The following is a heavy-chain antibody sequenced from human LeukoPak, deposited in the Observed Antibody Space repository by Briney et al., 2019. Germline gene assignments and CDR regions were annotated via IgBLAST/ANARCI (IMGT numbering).Heavy chain of an antibody. CDR1: GGSISSALYH. CDR3: ARQGVRYYYGSGTKGNWFDP. CDR2: VYYTGST. Sequence: PSETLSLTCTVSGGSISSALYHWGWIRQPPGKNLEWLGSVYYTGSTHNNPSLKSRVTISVDTSKNQFSLNLSSVTAADTAVYYCARQGVRYYYGSGTKGNWFDPWGQGTLVTVSS. J-gene: IGHJ5*02. D-gene: IGHD3-10*01. V-gene: IGHV4-39*01.